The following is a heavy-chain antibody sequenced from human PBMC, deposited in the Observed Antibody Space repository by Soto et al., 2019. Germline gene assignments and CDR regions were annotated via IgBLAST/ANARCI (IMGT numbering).Heavy chain of an antibody. D-gene: IGHD5-18*01. CDR1: GGSFSGYY. V-gene: IGHV4-34*01. Sequence: ETLSLTCAVYGGSFSGYYWSWIRQPPGKGLEWIGEINHSGSTNYNPSLKSRVTISVDTSKNQYSLKLSSVTAADTAVYYCARTSLRGDSDGYAGYYFDYWGQGTIVTLSA. CDR3: ARTSLRGDSDGYAGYYFDY. J-gene: IGHJ4*02. CDR2: INHSGST.